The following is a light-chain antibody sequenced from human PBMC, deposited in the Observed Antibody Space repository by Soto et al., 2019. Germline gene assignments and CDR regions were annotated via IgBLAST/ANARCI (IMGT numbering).Light chain of an antibody. CDR1: ISDVGTYDF. V-gene: IGLV2-11*01. J-gene: IGLJ1*01. CDR3: CLYAVTFYV. CDR2: DVS. Sequence: SALTPPRSVSGSPGQSFTISCTGTISDVGTYDFVSWYQQHPGKAPRLIIFDVSERPSGVPDRFSGSKSGNTASLTISGLQAEDEADYYCCLYAVTFYVFGTGTKVTVL.